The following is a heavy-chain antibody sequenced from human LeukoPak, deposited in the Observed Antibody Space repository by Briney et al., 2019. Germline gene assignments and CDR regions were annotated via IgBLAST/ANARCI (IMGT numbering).Heavy chain of an antibody. CDR1: GGSISSYY. CDR3: ARVDCSSTSCSNYYYGMDV. CDR2: IYTSGST. D-gene: IGHD2-2*01. V-gene: IGHV4-4*07. J-gene: IGHJ6*02. Sequence: SETLSLTCTVSGGSISSYYWSWIRQPAGKGLEWIGRIYTSGSTNYNPSLKSRVTMSVDTSKNQFSLKLSSVTAADTAVYYCARVDCSSTSCSNYYYGMDVWGQGNTVTVSS.